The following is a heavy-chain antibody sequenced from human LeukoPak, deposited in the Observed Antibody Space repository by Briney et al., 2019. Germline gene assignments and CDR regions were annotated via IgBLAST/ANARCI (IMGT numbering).Heavy chain of an antibody. CDR1: GLIFSKSW. J-gene: IGHJ6*02. CDR2: ISDNGVTR. Sequence: GGSLRLSCAASGLIFSKSWVHWVRQAPGKRLEWVSSISDNGVTRYYADSVKGRFTISRDNSDNTVYLQMNSLRAEDTAIYYCAKAPAPYYYYYGMDVWGQGTAVTVSS. V-gene: IGHV3-23*01. CDR3: AKAPAPYYYYYGMDV.